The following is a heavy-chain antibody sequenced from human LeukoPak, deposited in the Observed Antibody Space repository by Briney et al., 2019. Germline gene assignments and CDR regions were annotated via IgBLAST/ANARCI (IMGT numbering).Heavy chain of an antibody. J-gene: IGHJ6*04. CDR1: GFTFGHYA. V-gene: IGHV3-49*04. CDR3: TRGCSGGSCYSAPLIGMDV. CDR2: IRSKAYGVTT. D-gene: IGHD2-15*01. Sequence: GGSLRLSCTASGFTFGHYAMSWVRHAPGEGLEWGGFIRSKAYGVTTEYPASVKGRFTISRDDSKSIAYLQMNSLTTEDTAVYYCTRGCSGGSCYSAPLIGMDVWGKGTTVTVSS.